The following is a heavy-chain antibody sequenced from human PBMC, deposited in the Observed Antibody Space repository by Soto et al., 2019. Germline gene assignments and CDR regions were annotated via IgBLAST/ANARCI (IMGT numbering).Heavy chain of an antibody. V-gene: IGHV4-59*01. CDR3: ARGYSELPVY. J-gene: IGHJ4*02. CDR2: IYYSGST. D-gene: IGHD1-26*01. CDR1: GVSISSYY. Sequence: SETLSLTCTVSGVSISSYYWSCIRQPPGKGLEWIGYIYYSGSTNYNPSLKSRVTISVDTSKNQFSLKLSSVTAADTAVYYCARGYSELPVYWGQGTLVTVSS.